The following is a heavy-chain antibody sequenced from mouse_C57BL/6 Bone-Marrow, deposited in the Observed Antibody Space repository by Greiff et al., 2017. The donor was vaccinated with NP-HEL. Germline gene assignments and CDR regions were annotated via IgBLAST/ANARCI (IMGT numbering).Heavy chain of an antibody. J-gene: IGHJ2*01. Sequence: QVQLQQPGAELVKPGASVKLSCKASGYTFTSYWMHWVKQRPGQGLEWIGMIHPNSGSTNYNEKFKSKATLTVDKSSSTAYMQLSSLTSEDSAVYYCAIPLITTVVATGFDYWGQGTTLTVSS. CDR1: GYTFTSYW. D-gene: IGHD1-1*01. CDR2: IHPNSGST. V-gene: IGHV1-64*01. CDR3: AIPLITTVVATGFDY.